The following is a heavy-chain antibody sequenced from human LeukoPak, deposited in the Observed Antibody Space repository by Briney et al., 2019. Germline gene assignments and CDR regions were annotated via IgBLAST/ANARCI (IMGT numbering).Heavy chain of an antibody. J-gene: IGHJ4*02. CDR2: IKQDGSEK. CDR1: GFTFSDYW. Sequence: GGSLRLSCAASGFTFSDYWMSWVRQAPGKGLEWVANIKQDGSEKYYVDSVKGRFTISRDNDKNSLYLQMNSLRADDTAVYYCARIKVTMVANFWDYWGQGTLVTVSS. D-gene: IGHD4/OR15-4a*01. CDR3: ARIKVTMVANFWDY. V-gene: IGHV3-7*01.